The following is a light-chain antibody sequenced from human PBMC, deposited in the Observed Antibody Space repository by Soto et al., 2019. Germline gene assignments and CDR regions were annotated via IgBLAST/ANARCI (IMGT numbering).Light chain of an antibody. V-gene: IGKV1-27*01. Sequence: DIQMTQSPSSLSASVGDRVTITCRASQDINNYLAWYQQRPGRVPKLLIYAATTLQPGVPSRFSGSGSGTDFTLTITSLQPEDVATYYCQNCKSAVFTFGPGTKVDIK. CDR2: AAT. J-gene: IGKJ3*01. CDR1: QDINNY. CDR3: QNCKSAVFT.